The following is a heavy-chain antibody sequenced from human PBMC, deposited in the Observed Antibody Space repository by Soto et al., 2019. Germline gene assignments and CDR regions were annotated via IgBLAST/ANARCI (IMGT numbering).Heavy chain of an antibody. CDR2: IYYSGST. V-gene: IGHV4-59*01. J-gene: IGHJ5*02. CDR1: GGSMGSYY. CDR3: ARYGSGSSVWFDP. Sequence: QVQLQESGPGLVKPSETLSLTCTVSGGSMGSYYWSWIRQPPGKGLEWIGYIYYSGSTIYNPSLKSRVTISVDTSKNQFSLKLSSVTAADTAVYYCARYGSGSSVWFDPWGQGTLVTVSS. D-gene: IGHD3-10*01.